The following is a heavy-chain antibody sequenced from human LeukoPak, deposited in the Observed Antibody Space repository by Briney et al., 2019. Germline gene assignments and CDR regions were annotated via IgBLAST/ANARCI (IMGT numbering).Heavy chain of an antibody. Sequence: GGSLRLSCAASGFTFSDYYMSWLRQAPGKGLEWVSYISSSSSYTNYADSVKGRFTISRDNAKNSLYLQMNSLRAEDTAVYYCARAGSTSSLDPWGQGTLVTVSS. CDR2: ISSSSSYT. V-gene: IGHV3-11*06. CDR1: GFTFSDYY. J-gene: IGHJ5*02. CDR3: ARAGSTSSLDP. D-gene: IGHD2-2*01.